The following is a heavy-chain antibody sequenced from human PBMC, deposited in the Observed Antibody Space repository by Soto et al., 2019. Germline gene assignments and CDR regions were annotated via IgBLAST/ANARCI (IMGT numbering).Heavy chain of an antibody. V-gene: IGHV4-31*03. Sequence: SETLSLTCTVSGGSISSGGYYWSWIRQHPGKGLEWIGYIYYSGSTYYNPSLKSRVTISVDTSKNQFSLKLSSVTAADTAVYYCARDRQAAGLDYWGQGTLVTVS. CDR3: ARDRQAAGLDY. D-gene: IGHD6-13*01. CDR2: IYYSGST. J-gene: IGHJ4*02. CDR1: GGSISSGGYY.